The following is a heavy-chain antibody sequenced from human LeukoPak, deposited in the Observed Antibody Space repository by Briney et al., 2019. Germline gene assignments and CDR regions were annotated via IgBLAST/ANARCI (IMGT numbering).Heavy chain of an antibody. J-gene: IGHJ4*02. CDR1: GFTFSSYG. Sequence: PGGSLRLSCAASGFTFSSYGMHWVRQAPGKGLEWVAFISYDGSNKYYADSVRGRFTISRDNSKNTLYLQMNSLRAEDTAVYYCATYRQVLLPFESWGQGTLVTVSS. V-gene: IGHV3-30*03. CDR3: ATYRQVLLPFES. CDR2: ISYDGSNK. D-gene: IGHD2-8*02.